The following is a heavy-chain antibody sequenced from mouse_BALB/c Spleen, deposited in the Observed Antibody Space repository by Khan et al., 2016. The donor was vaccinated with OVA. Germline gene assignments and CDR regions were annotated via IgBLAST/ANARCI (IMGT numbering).Heavy chain of an antibody. Sequence: EVQLQESGPGLVKPSQSLSLTCTFTGYSIASDYAWNWIRQFPGNKLEWMGFISYSGNTNYNPSLKSRISIIRDTSKNQFFLQLNSVASEDTATDYCARVYGGDFDYWGQGTTLTVSS. D-gene: IGHD1-1*01. CDR3: ARVYGGDFDY. V-gene: IGHV3-2*02. CDR2: ISYSGNT. CDR1: GYSIASDYA. J-gene: IGHJ2*01.